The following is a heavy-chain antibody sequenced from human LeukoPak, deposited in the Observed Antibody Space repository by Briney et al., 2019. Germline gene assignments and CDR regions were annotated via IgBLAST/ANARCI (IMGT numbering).Heavy chain of an antibody. J-gene: IGHJ4*02. CDR3: AKEGLLWFGESHNYFDY. D-gene: IGHD3-10*01. CDR2: ISSSGSTI. CDR1: GFTFSDYY. Sequence: GRSLRLSCAASGFTFSDYYMSWIRQAPGKGLEWVSYISSSGSTIYYADSVKGRFTISRDNSKNTLYLQMNSLRAEDTAVYYCAKEGLLWFGESHNYFDYWGQGTLVTVSS. V-gene: IGHV3-11*01.